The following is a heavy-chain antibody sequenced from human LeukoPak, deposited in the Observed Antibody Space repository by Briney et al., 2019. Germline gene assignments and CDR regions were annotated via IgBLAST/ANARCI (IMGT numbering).Heavy chain of an antibody. D-gene: IGHD2-2*01. V-gene: IGHV1-3*01. Sequence: GASVKVSCKASGYTFTSYAMHWVRQAPGQRLEWMGWINAGNGNTKYSQKFQGRVTITRDTSASTAYMELSSLRSEDTAVYYCARGYCSSTSCSSEFDPWGQGTLVTVSS. CDR1: GYTFTSYA. CDR2: INAGNGNT. CDR3: ARGYCSSTSCSSEFDP. J-gene: IGHJ5*02.